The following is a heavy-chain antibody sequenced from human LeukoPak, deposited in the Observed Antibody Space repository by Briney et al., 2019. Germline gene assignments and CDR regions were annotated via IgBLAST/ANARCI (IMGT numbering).Heavy chain of an antibody. CDR2: IKQDGSEK. D-gene: IGHD4-17*01. CDR1: GFTFSFYW. CDR3: ARDLYGDYGQPDY. Sequence: GGSLRLSCAASGFTFSFYWMSWVRQAPGKGLEWVANIKQDGSEKYYVDSVKGRFTISRDNAKNSLYLQMNSLRAEDTAVYYCARDLYGDYGQPDYWGQGTLVTVSS. V-gene: IGHV3-7*01. J-gene: IGHJ4*02.